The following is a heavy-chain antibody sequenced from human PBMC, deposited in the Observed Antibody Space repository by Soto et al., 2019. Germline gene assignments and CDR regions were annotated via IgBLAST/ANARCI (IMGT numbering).Heavy chain of an antibody. CDR3: ARAWVGATTFVAFDI. CDR1: GYTFTSYG. Sequence: QVQLVQSGAEVKKPGASVKVSCKASGYTFTSYGISWVRQAPGQGLEWMGWISAYNGNTNYAQKLQGRVTMTTDTATSTADRELRSLRSDDTAVYYCARAWVGATTFVAFDIWGQGTMVTVSS. J-gene: IGHJ3*02. V-gene: IGHV1-18*04. CDR2: ISAYNGNT. D-gene: IGHD1-26*01.